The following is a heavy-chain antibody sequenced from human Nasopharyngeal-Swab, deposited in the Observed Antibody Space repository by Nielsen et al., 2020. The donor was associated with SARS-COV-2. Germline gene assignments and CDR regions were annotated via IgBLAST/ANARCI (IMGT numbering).Heavy chain of an antibody. CDR2: ISYDGSNK. D-gene: IGHD3-10*01. V-gene: IGHV3-30-3*01. Sequence: GGSLRLSCAASGFTFRSYAMDWVRQAPGKGLGWVAVISYDGSNKYYADSVKGRFTISRDNSKNTLYLQMNSLRAEDTAVYYCARPGSGSYYNEIDYWGQGTLVTVSS. CDR1: GFTFRSYA. J-gene: IGHJ4*02. CDR3: ARPGSGSYYNEIDY.